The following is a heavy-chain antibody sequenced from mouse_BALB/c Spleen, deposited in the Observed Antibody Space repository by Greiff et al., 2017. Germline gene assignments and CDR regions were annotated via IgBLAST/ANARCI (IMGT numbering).Heavy chain of an antibody. CDR2: INPSNGRT. V-gene: IGHV1S81*02. CDR1: GYTFTSYW. D-gene: IGHD1-1*01. J-gene: IGHJ4*01. Sequence: QVQLQQPGAELVKPGASVKLSCKASGYTFTSYWMHWVKQRPGQGLEWIGEINPSNGRTNYNEKFKSKATLTVDKSSSTAYMQLSSLTSEDSAVYYCARRGITPLNAMDYWGQGTSVTVSS. CDR3: ARRGITPLNAMDY.